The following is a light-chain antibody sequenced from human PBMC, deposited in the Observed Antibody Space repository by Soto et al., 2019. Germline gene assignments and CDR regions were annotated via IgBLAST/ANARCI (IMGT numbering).Light chain of an antibody. CDR3: CSYAGRYTRI. Sequence: QSVLTQPRSVSVSPGQSVTISCTGSSSDVSAYHFVSWYQQHPGKAPKLILYDVNQRPSGVPDRFSGSKSGDTASLTISGLQAEDEADYYCCSYAGRYTRIFGGGTKVTVL. CDR2: DVN. J-gene: IGLJ2*01. CDR1: SSDVSAYHF. V-gene: IGLV2-11*01.